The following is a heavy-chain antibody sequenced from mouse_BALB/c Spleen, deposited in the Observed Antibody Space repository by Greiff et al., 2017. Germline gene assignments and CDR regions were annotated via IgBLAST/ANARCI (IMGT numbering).Heavy chain of an antibody. CDR3: ARVRRGDYYAMDY. CDR1: GFSLTSYG. V-gene: IGHV2-9*02. CDR2: IWAGGST. J-gene: IGHJ4*01. Sequence: QVQLQQSGPGLVAPSQSLSITCTVSGFSLTSYGVHWVRQPPGKGLEWLGVIWAGGSTNYNSALMSRLSISKDNSKSQVFLKMNSLQTDDTAMYYCARVRRGDYYAMDYWGQGTSVTVSS. D-gene: IGHD2-12*01.